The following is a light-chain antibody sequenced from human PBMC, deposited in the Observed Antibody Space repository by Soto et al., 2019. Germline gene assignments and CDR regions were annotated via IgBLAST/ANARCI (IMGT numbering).Light chain of an antibody. CDR2: DVI. CDR1: SSDVGDYEH. V-gene: IGLV2-18*02. CDR3: QSYDNSLLAYV. J-gene: IGLJ2*01. Sequence: QSALTQPPSVSGSPGQSVTISCTVTSSDVGDYEHVSWYQLAPGTAPKLLISDVINRPSGVPDRFSGSTSGTSASLAITGLQAEDAADYYCQSYDNSLLAYVFGGGTKLTVL.